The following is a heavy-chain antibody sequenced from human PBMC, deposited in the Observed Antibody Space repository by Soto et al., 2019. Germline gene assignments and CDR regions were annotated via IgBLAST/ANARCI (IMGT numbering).Heavy chain of an antibody. V-gene: IGHV4-4*02. CDR2: IYHSGST. CDR3: ARVSGSYYYGMDV. CDR1: GGSISSSNW. J-gene: IGHJ6*02. Sequence: SETLSLTCAVSGGSISSSNWWSWVRQPPGKGLEWIGEIYHSGSTNYNPSPKRRVTISVDKSKNQFSLKLSSVTAADTAVYYCARVSGSYYYGMDVWGQGTTVT. D-gene: IGHD3-10*01.